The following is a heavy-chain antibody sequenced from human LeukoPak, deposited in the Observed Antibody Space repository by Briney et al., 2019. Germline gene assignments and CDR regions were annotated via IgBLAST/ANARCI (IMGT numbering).Heavy chain of an antibody. CDR2: MNPNRGTT. D-gene: IGHD3-3*01. CDR1: GYTFTSYD. CDR3: ARVGGRVGDY. Sequence: ASVKVSCKASGYTFTSYDINWVRQATGQGLEWMGWMNPNRGTTGYAQKFQDRVTITRDTSISTAYMELSSLKSEDTAVYYCARVGGRVGDYWGQGNLVTVSS. J-gene: IGHJ4*02. V-gene: IGHV1-8*03.